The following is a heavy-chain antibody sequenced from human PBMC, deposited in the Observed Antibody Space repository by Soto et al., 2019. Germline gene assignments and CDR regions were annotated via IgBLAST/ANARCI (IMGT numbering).Heavy chain of an antibody. CDR3: ARGSGGSVGTTDY. CDR2: IYYSGST. J-gene: IGHJ4*02. CDR1: GGSISSGDYY. Sequence: PSETLSLTCTVSGGSISSGDYYWSWIRQPPGKGLEWIGYIYYSGSTYYNPSLKSRVTISVDTSKNQFSLKLSSVTAADTAVYYCARGSGGSVGTTDYWGQGTLVTVSS. V-gene: IGHV4-30-4*01. D-gene: IGHD1-1*01.